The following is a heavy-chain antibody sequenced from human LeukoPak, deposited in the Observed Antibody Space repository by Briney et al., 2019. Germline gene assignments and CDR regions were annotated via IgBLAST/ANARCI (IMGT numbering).Heavy chain of an antibody. J-gene: IGHJ6*04. Sequence: GGSLRLSCAASGFTFSSYEMNWVRQAPGKGLEWVSYISSSGSTIYYADSVKGRFTISRDNAKNSLYLQMNSLRAEDTAVYYCARDLVVVPGEKRVYYYYYGMDVWGKGTTVTVSS. CDR3: ARDLVVVPGEKRVYYYYYGMDV. V-gene: IGHV3-48*03. CDR1: GFTFSSYE. CDR2: ISSSGSTI. D-gene: IGHD2-2*01.